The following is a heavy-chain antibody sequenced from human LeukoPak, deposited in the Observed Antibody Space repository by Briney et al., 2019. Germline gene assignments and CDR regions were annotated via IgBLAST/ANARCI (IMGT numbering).Heavy chain of an antibody. CDR3: ARVATVAGPFDY. CDR1: GGSFSGYY. V-gene: IGHV4-34*01. J-gene: IGHJ4*02. CDR2: INHSGST. Sequence: SETLSLTCAVYGGSFSGYYWSWIRQPPGKGLEWIGEINHSGSTNYNPSLKSRVTISVDTSKNQFSLKLSSVTAADTAVYYCARVATVAGPFDYWGQRTLVTVSS. D-gene: IGHD6-19*01.